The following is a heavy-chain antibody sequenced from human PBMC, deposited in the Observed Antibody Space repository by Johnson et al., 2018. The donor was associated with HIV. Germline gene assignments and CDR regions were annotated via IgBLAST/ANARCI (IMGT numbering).Heavy chain of an antibody. CDR2: ISYDGSNK. D-gene: IGHD1-26*01. CDR3: ARGCHSGSYYRGRAFDI. CDR1: GFTLSSYA. J-gene: IGHJ3*02. V-gene: IGHV3-30*04. Sequence: QVQLVESGGGVVQPGRSLTLSCAASGFTLSSYAMHWVRQAPGKGLEWVAVISYDGSNKYYADSVKGRFTISRDNSKNTLDLQMNSLRAEDTAVYYCARGCHSGSYYRGRAFDIWGQGTMVTVSS.